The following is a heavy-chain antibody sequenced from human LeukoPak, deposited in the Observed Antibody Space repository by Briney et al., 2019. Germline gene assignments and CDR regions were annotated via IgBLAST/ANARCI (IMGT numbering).Heavy chain of an antibody. Sequence: GGSLRLSCAASGFSFSDYWMTWVRQAPGKGLEWVANIKGDGSEKYYVDSVKGRFTISRDNAKNSLFLQMNSLGVADTAVYYCARVPVGNYYYYYGMDVWGQGTTVTVSS. V-gene: IGHV3-7*01. CDR2: IKGDGSEK. CDR3: ARVPVGNYYYYYGMDV. CDR1: GFSFSDYW. J-gene: IGHJ6*02.